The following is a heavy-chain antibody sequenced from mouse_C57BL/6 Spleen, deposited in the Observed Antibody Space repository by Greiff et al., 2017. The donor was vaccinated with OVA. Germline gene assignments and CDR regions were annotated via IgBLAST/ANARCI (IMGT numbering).Heavy chain of an antibody. J-gene: IGHJ2*01. Sequence: VMLVESGAELVKPGASVKISCKASGYAFSSYWMNWVKQRPGKGLEWIGQIYPGDGDTNYNGKFKGKATLTADKSSSTAYMQLSSLTSEDSSVDFGARQGATTRRLFDYWGQGTPLTVSA. CDR1: GYAFSSYW. CDR2: IYPGDGDT. D-gene: IGHD1-1*01. CDR3: ARQGATTRRLFDY. V-gene: IGHV1-80*01.